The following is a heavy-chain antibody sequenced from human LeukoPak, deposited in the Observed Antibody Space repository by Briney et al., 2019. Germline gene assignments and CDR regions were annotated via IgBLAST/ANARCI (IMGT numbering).Heavy chain of an antibody. V-gene: IGHV1-69*06. CDR3: ARAYSSSWYWWYFDY. D-gene: IGHD6-13*01. CDR1: GGTFSSYA. Sequence: ASVKVSCKASGGTFSSYAISWVRQAPGQGLEWMGGIIPIFGTANYAQKFQGRVMITADKSTSTAYMELSSLRSEDTAVYYCARAYSSSWYWWYFDYWGQGTLVTVSS. J-gene: IGHJ4*02. CDR2: IIPIFGTA.